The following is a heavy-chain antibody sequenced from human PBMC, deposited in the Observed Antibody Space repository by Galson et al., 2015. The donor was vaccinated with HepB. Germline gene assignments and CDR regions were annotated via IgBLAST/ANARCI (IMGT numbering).Heavy chain of an antibody. D-gene: IGHD6-13*01. V-gene: IGHV3-21*01. CDR2: ISSSSSYI. CDR1: GFTFSSYS. CDR3: ARDRIPIESSSWYYTVRYGATPFYYYYGMDV. Sequence: SLRLSCAASGFTFSSYSMNWVRQAPGKGLEWVSSISSSSSYIYYADSVKGRFTISRDNAKNSLYLQMNSLRAEDTAVYYCARDRIPIESSSWYYTVRYGATPFYYYYGMDVWGQGTTVTVSS. J-gene: IGHJ6*02.